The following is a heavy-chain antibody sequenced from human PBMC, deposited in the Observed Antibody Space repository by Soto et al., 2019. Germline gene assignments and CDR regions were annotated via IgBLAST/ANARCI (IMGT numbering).Heavy chain of an antibody. D-gene: IGHD5-12*01. Sequence: ASVKVSCKASGYTFTSYGISWVRQAPGQGLEWMGWISAYNGNTNYAQKLQGRVTMTTDTSTSTAYMELRSLRSDDTAVYYCARDRRFGVATDRYFDYWGQGTLVTVSS. CDR2: ISAYNGNT. CDR1: GYTFTSYG. J-gene: IGHJ4*02. CDR3: ARDRRFGVATDRYFDY. V-gene: IGHV1-18*01.